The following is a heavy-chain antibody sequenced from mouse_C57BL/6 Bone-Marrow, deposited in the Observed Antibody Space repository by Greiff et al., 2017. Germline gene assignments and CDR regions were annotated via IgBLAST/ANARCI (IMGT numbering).Heavy chain of an antibody. Sequence: VQLQQSGAELVRPGASVKLSCTASGFNIKDDYMHWVKQRPEQGLEWVGWIDPENGDTEYASKFQGKATITADTSSNTAYLQLSSLTSEDTAVYYCTSYGYDGVDYWGQGTTLTVSS. CDR1: GFNIKDDY. J-gene: IGHJ2*01. D-gene: IGHD2-2*01. V-gene: IGHV14-4*01. CDR3: TSYGYDGVDY. CDR2: IDPENGDT.